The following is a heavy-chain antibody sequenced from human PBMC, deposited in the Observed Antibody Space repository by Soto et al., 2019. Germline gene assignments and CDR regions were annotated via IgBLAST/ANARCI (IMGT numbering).Heavy chain of an antibody. CDR1: GFTVTNKS. D-gene: IGHD4-17*01. CDR3: ARVDYGDYGWYFDL. Sequence: EVQLVDSGGGWIQPGGALRLSCAASGFTVTNKSMTWVRQTPWTGLEWVAVTYSGRRTSYSDSVNGRFTISRDNSKNILYLQMNILRAEDTAVYYCARVDYGDYGWYFDLWGRGTLVTVSS. V-gene: IGHV3-53*01. J-gene: IGHJ2*01. CDR2: TYSGRRT.